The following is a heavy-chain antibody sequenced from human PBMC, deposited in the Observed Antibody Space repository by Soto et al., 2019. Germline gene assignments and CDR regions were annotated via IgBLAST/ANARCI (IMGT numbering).Heavy chain of an antibody. V-gene: IGHV3-11*01. CDR1: GFTFSDYY. Sequence: QVQLVESGGGLVKAGGSLRLSCAASGFTFSDYYMSWIRQAPGKGLEWISYISSSGSTIYYADSVKGRFTISRDNAENSLYLQLNSLRVEDTAVYYCARVMYQPPPTLVDYWGQGTLVTVSS. CDR2: ISSSGSTI. CDR3: ARVMYQPPPTLVDY. J-gene: IGHJ4*02. D-gene: IGHD2-2*01.